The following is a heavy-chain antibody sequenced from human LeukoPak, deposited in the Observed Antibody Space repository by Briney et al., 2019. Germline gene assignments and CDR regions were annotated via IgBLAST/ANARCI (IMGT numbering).Heavy chain of an antibody. CDR2: IYRGDSDT. J-gene: IGHJ4*02. D-gene: IGHD1-26*01. V-gene: IGHV5-51*01. CDR3: ATNWYSGRQGPHHFDY. Sequence: GESLKISCKGSGYSVTSYWIGWVRQMPGKGLGWMGIIYRGDSDTRYSPSFQGPVTILSAKFISTAYLQWSSLKASDTAMYYCATNWYSGRQGPHHFDYWGQGTLVTVSS. CDR1: GYSVTSYW.